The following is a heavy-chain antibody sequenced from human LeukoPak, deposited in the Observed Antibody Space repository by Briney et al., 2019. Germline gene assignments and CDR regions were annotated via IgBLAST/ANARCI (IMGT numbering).Heavy chain of an antibody. D-gene: IGHD6-13*01. V-gene: IGHV3-33*01. CDR3: ARVSIAAAGIYYYYYGMDV. CDR1: GFTFSSYG. Sequence: PGGSLRLSCAASGFTFSSYGMHWVRQAPGKGLEWVAVIWYDGSNKYYADSVKGRFTISRDNSKNTLYLQMNSLRAEDTAVYYCARVSIAAAGIYYYYYGMDVWGQGITVTVSS. CDR2: IWYDGSNK. J-gene: IGHJ6*02.